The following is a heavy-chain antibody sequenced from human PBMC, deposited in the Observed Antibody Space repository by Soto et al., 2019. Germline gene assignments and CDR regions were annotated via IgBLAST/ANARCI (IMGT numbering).Heavy chain of an antibody. D-gene: IGHD2-2*02. J-gene: IGHJ6*02. CDR1: GGSVSRDTHY. V-gene: IGHV4-61*01. Sequence: SEALSLTCTVSGGSVSRDTHYWSWILQPPGKRLEWIAFIYSSGSTNYNPSLKSRVTMSVDTSKNQFSLKLRSVIVADTAVYHCARFVRSCSGTTCYTRADVWGQGTTVTVSS. CDR3: ARFVRSCSGTTCYTRADV. CDR2: IYSSGST.